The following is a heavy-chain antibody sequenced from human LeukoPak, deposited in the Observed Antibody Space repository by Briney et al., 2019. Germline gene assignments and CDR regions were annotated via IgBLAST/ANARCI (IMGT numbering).Heavy chain of an antibody. CDR3: ALTTVTTGWFDP. D-gene: IGHD4-17*01. CDR1: GYTFTSYA. J-gene: IGHJ5*02. V-gene: IGHV1-3*01. Sequence: ASVTVSCKASGYTFTSYAMHWVRQAPGQRLEWMGWINAGNGNTKYSQKFQGRVTITRDTSASTAYMELSSLRSEDTAVYYCALTTVTTGWFDPWGQGTLVTVSS. CDR2: INAGNGNT.